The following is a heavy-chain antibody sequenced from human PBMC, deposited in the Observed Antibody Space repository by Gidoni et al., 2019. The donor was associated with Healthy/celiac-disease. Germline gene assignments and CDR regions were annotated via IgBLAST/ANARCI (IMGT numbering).Heavy chain of an antibody. CDR3: ARDHLYSSSPVY. CDR2: INPNSGGT. V-gene: IGHV1-2*02. J-gene: IGHJ4*02. Sequence: VQLVQSGAEVKKPGASVKVSCKATGYTFTGYYMHWVRQAPGQGLERMGWINPNSGGTNYAQKFQGRVTRTRDTSVSTAYMELSRLRSDDTAVYYCARDHLYSSSPVYWGQGTLVTVSS. CDR1: GYTFTGYY. D-gene: IGHD6-6*01.